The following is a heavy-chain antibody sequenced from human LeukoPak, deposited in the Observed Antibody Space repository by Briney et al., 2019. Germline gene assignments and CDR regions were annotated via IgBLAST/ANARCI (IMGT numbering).Heavy chain of an antibody. CDR3: AKRSGYTTGWFFDF. D-gene: IGHD6-19*01. J-gene: IGHJ4*02. CDR1: GFSFSSYA. CDR2: ISGSGDNT. V-gene: IGHV3-23*01. Sequence: GGSLRLSCAASGFSFSSYAMSWVRQAPGKGLEWVSSISGSGDNTYYAETVKGRFTISRDNSKNTLFLQMNSLRAEDTAVFYCAKRSGYTTGWFFDFWGQGTLVTVSS.